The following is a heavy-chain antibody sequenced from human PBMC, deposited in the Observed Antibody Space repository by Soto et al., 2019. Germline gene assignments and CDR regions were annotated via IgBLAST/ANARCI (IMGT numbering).Heavy chain of an antibody. CDR2: IYHSGST. CDR1: GGSISSGGYS. CDR3: ARDQLEGNWFDP. V-gene: IGHV4-30-2*01. Sequence: QLQLQESGSGLVRPSQTLSLTCAVSGGSISSGGYSWNWIRQPPGKGLEWIGYIYHSGSTLYNPSLNSRVTITVDKSKTQSSLKLTSVTAADTAVYYCARDQLEGNWFDPWGQGTLVTVSS. D-gene: IGHD1-1*01. J-gene: IGHJ5*02.